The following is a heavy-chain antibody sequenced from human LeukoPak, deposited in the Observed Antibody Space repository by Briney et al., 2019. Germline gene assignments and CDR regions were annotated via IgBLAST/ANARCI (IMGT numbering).Heavy chain of an antibody. CDR3: ARDLLLSSVFDP. J-gene: IGHJ5*02. CDR2: IYHSGST. V-gene: IGHV4-38-2*02. D-gene: IGHD3-10*01. CDR1: GYSISSGYY. Sequence: SETLSLTCTVSGYSISSGYYWGWIRQPPGKGLEWIGSIYHSGSTYYNPSLKSRVTISVDTSKNQFSLKLSSVTAADTAVYYCARDLLLSSVFDPWGQGTLVTVSS.